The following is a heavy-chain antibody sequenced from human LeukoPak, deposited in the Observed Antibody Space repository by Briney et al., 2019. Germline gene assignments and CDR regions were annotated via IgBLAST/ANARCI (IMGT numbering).Heavy chain of an antibody. CDR3: TTSWIQVYYFDY. CDR1: GYTFTAYY. V-gene: IGHV1-2*02. Sequence: ASVKVSCKASGYTFTAYYMHWVRQAPGQGLEWMGWINPNSGDTRYAQRFQGRVTMTRDTSISTAYMELSRLRFDDTAVYYCTTSWIQVYYFDYWGQGTLVTVSS. J-gene: IGHJ4*02. CDR2: INPNSGDT. D-gene: IGHD5-18*01.